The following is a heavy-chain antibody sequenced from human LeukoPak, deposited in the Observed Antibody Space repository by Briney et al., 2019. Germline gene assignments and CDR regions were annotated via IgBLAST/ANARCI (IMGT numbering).Heavy chain of an antibody. J-gene: IGHJ4*02. Sequence: PGGSLRLSCAASGFTVSSNYMSWVRQAPGKGLEWVSAIGGSGGSTYYADSVKGRFTISRDNFKNTLYLQMNSLRAEDTAVYYCAKRGSVWIQLWFPLDNWGQGTLVTVSS. CDR2: IGGSGGST. CDR3: AKRGSVWIQLWFPLDN. D-gene: IGHD5-18*01. CDR1: GFTVSSNY. V-gene: IGHV3-23*01.